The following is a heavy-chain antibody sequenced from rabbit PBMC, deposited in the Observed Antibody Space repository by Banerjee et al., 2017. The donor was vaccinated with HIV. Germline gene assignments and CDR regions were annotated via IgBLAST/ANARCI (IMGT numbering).Heavy chain of an antibody. D-gene: IGHD3-1*01. CDR2: IYAGSSGST. CDR1: GFSFSSSYY. J-gene: IGHJ3*01. CDR3: ARDEELDIWGYEFDL. V-gene: IGHV1S40*01. Sequence: QSLEESGGDLVKPGASLTLTCTASGFSFSSSYYMCWVRQAPGKGLEWIACIYAGSSGSTYYASWAKGRFTISKTSSTTVTLQMTSLTAADTATYFCARDEELDIWGYEFDLWGQGTLVTVS.